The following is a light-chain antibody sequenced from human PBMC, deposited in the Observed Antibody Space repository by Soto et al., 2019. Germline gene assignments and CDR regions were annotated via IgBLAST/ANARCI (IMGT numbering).Light chain of an antibody. J-gene: IGLJ1*01. CDR2: SVS. Sequence: QSALTQPASVSGSPGQSITISCTGTSSDVGAYDFVSWYQQHPDKAPKLMIYSVSNRPQGVYNRFSGSKSVNTATLTISGLQAEDEADYYCSSYTSSSTRVFGTGTKLTVL. CDR3: SSYTSSSTRV. V-gene: IGLV2-14*03. CDR1: SSDVGAYDF.